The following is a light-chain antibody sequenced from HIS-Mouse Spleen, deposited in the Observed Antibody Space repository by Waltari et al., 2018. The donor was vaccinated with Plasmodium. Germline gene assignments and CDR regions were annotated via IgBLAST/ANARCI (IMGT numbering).Light chain of an antibody. CDR2: QDS. CDR3: QAWDSSTVV. V-gene: IGLV3-1*01. Sequence: SYALTQPPSVSVSPGPTASITCSGDKLGAKYACWYQQKPGPSPVLVIYQDSTRPSGIPERFSGSNSGNTATLTISGTQAMDEADYYCQAWDSSTVVFGGGTKLTVL. J-gene: IGLJ2*01. CDR1: KLGAKY.